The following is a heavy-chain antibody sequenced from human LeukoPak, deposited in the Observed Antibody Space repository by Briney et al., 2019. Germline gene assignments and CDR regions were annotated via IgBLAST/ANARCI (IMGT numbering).Heavy chain of an antibody. V-gene: IGHV1-46*01. D-gene: IGHD2-15*01. CDR2: INPSGGST. J-gene: IGHJ6*02. Sequence: ASVKVSCKASGYTFTSHYMHWVRQAPGQGLEWMGIINPSGGSTSYAQKFQGRVTMTRDTSTSTVYMELSSLRSEDTAVYYCARDGSRKWGYCSGGSCYDYYGMDVWGQGTTVTVSS. CDR1: GYTFTSHY. CDR3: ARDGSRKWGYCSGGSCYDYYGMDV.